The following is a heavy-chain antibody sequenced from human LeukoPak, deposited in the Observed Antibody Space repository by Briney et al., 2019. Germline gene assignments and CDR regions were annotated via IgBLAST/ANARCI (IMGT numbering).Heavy chain of an antibody. CDR3: ARDWAYYDFWSGYALGY. J-gene: IGHJ4*02. V-gene: IGHV3-13*01. CDR1: KFTFSSYD. D-gene: IGHD3-3*01. CDR2: IGTAGDT. Sequence: GGSLRLSCAASKFTFSSYDMHWVRQATGKGLEWVSAIGTAGDTYYPDSVKGRFTISRENAKNSLYLQMNSLRAEDTAVYYCARDWAYYDFWSGYALGYWGQGTLVTVSS.